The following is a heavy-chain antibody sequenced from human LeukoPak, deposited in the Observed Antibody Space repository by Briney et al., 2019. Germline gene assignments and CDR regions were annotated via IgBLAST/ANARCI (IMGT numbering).Heavy chain of an antibody. CDR2: ISSSSSYI. J-gene: IGHJ4*02. V-gene: IGHV3-21*01. CDR1: GFTFSSYS. Sequence: GGSLRLSCAASGFTFSSYSMNWVRQAPGKGLEWVSSISSSSSYIYYADSVKGRFTISRDNAKNSLYLQMNSLRAEDTAVYYCATTYYYGSGSYTPPPPIDWGQGTLVTVSS. CDR3: ATTYYYGSGSYTPPPPID. D-gene: IGHD3-10*01.